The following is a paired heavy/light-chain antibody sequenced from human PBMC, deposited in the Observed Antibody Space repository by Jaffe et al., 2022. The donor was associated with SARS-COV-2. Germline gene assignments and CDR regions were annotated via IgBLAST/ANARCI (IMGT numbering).Heavy chain of an antibody. D-gene: IGHD3-3*01. V-gene: IGHV3-30*04. J-gene: IGHJ4*02. CDR1: GFTFRTYA. Sequence: QVQLVESGGGVVQPGRSLRLSCAASGFTFRTYAMHWVRQPPGKGPEWVAVISYDGSHQSYSDSVKGRFTISRDNSKNTLYLQMNSLRVEDTAVYHCAGSSGNYFDYWGQGILVTVSS. CDR3: AGSSGNYFDY. CDR2: ISYDGSHQ.
Light chain of an antibody. CDR3: QQGYSSLPYT. CDR1: QTISSS. Sequence: DIQMTQSPSSLSASVGDRVTITCRASQTISSSLNWYQQKPGKAPKLLIYAASTLQSGVPSRFSGSGSGTDFTLTISSLQPEDFATYYCQQGYSSLPYTFGQGTKLEIK. J-gene: IGKJ2*01. V-gene: IGKV1-39*01. CDR2: AAS.